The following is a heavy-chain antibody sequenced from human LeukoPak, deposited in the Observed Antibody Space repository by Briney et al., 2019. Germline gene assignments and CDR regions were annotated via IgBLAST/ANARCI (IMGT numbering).Heavy chain of an antibody. V-gene: IGHV1-18*01. J-gene: IGHJ4*02. CDR1: GYTFTSYG. CDR3: ARETKDPKVVPAPFDY. CDR2: ISAYNGNT. Sequence: GASVKVSCKASGYTFTSYGISWVRQAPGQGLEWMGWISAYNGNTNYAQKLQGRVTMTTDTSTSTAYMELWSLRSDDTAVYYCARETKDPKVVPAPFDYWGQGTLVTVSS. D-gene: IGHD2-2*01.